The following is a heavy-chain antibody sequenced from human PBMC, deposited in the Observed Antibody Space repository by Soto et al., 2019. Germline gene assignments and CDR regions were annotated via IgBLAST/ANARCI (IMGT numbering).Heavy chain of an antibody. J-gene: IGHJ3*02. D-gene: IGHD1-26*01. CDR2: IKYSGTT. V-gene: IGHV4-39*01. Sequence: PPETLSLTCTVSGGSISSSRCAWSWIRQPPRKGLERIASIKYSGTTFYNPSLKSRVTLSVDTSKNQFALKLSSVTAAETAVFFSGRQRITVSYYAALDRWGQGTMPT. CDR3: GRQRITVSYYAALDR. CDR1: GGSISSSRCA.